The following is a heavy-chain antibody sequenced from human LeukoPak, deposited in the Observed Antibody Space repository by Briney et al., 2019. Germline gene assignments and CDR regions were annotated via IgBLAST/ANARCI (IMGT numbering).Heavy chain of an antibody. CDR3: ARGTYSAYDLGLYMDV. CDR2: ITPIFGTT. D-gene: IGHD5-12*01. Sequence: GASVKVSCKASGGTFRNSIITWVRQAPGHGLEWMGGITPIFGTTNYAQRFQGRVTIIADKSTTTAYMELTSLRSEDTAVYYCARGTYSAYDLGLYMDVWGKGTTVIVSS. V-gene: IGHV1-69*06. J-gene: IGHJ6*03. CDR1: GGTFRNSI.